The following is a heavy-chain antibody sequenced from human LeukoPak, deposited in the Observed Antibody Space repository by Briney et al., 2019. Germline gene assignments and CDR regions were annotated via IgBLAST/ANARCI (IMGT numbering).Heavy chain of an antibody. CDR3: ARGCSGGSCYYLNWFDP. Sequence: ASVKVSCKASGYTFTSYAMNWVRQAPGQGLEWMGWINTNTGNPTYAQGFTGRFVFSLDTSVSTAYLQISSLKAEDTAVYYCARGCSGGSCYYLNWFDPWGQGTLVTVSS. CDR2: INTNTGNP. D-gene: IGHD2-15*01. V-gene: IGHV7-4-1*02. CDR1: GYTFTSYA. J-gene: IGHJ5*02.